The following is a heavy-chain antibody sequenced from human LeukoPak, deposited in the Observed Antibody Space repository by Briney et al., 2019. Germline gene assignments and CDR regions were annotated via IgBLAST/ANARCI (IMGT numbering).Heavy chain of an antibody. CDR3: AKGRVLIGDCSGGNCYDLDY. CDR1: EFAFSNYG. Sequence: PGGSLRLSCAASEFAFSNYGMSWVRQAPGKGLEWVSSISGSGGTAYYADSVKGRFTISRDNSKNTLYLQMNSLRAEDTALYHCAKGRVLIGDCSGGNCYDLDYWGQGTLVSVSS. CDR2: ISGSGGTA. J-gene: IGHJ4*02. D-gene: IGHD2-15*01. V-gene: IGHV3-23*01.